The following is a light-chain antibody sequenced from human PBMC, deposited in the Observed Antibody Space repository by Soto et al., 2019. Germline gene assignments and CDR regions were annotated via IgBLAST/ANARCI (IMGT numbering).Light chain of an antibody. Sequence: LVVPQSPRSLPLTPGEPASMSCRASQSLHSNRINYLHWYLQKPGQPPQLLIYLASNRASGVPDRFSGSGSGTEYTLKISRVEAEDVGVYYCMQSLQKPSTFGPGTKGDIK. CDR2: LAS. CDR3: MQSLQKPST. J-gene: IGKJ3*01. V-gene: IGKV2-28*01. CDR1: QSLHSNRINY.